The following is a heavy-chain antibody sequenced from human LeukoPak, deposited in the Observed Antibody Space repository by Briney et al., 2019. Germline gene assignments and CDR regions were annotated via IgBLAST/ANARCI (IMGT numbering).Heavy chain of an antibody. J-gene: IGHJ3*01. CDR3: ARRVGANDAFDF. D-gene: IGHD1-26*01. V-gene: IGHV5-51*01. Sequence: GGSLKISCKGSGYRFSIYWIAWVRQMPGKGLEWLGIIYPGDSDTRYSPSFQGQVTVSVDNSINTAYLQWGSLKASDTAIYYCARRVGANDAFDFWGQGTMVNVFS. CDR2: IYPGDSDT. CDR1: GYRFSIYW.